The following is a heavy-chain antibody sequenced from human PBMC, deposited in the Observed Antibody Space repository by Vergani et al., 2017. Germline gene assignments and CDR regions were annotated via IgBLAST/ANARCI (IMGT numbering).Heavy chain of an antibody. J-gene: IGHJ4*02. CDR2: ISSSGSTI. CDR1: GFTFSDYY. CDR3: ARDRPSFRHYYDTSGYADY. Sequence: QVQLVESGGGLVKPGGSLRLSCAASGFTFSDYYMSWIRQAPGKGLEWVSYISSSGSTIYYADSVKGRFTISRDNAKNSLYLQMNSLRAEDTAVYYCARDRPSFRHYYDTSGYADYWGQGTLVTVSS. V-gene: IGHV3-11*01. D-gene: IGHD3-22*01.